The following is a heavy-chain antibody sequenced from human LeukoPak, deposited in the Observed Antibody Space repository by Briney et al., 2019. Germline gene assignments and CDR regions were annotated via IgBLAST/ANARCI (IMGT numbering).Heavy chain of an antibody. V-gene: IGHV1-69*04. CDR3: ARYYYDSSGFSLTFFDY. Sequence: SVKVSCKASGGTFSSYAISWVRQAPGQGLEWMGRIIPIFGIANYAQKFQGRVTITADKSTSTAYMELSSLRSEDTAVYYCARYYYDSSGFSLTFFDYWGQGTLVTVSS. J-gene: IGHJ4*02. CDR2: IIPIFGIA. D-gene: IGHD3-22*01. CDR1: GGTFSSYA.